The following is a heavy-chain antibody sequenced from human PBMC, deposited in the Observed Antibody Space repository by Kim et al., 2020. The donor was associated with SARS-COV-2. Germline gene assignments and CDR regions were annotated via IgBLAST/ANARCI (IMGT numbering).Heavy chain of an antibody. CDR2: ISWNSGSI. J-gene: IGHJ4*02. V-gene: IGHV3-9*01. CDR3: AATPRNYGYFDY. D-gene: IGHD4-17*01. CDR1: GFTFDDYA. Sequence: GGSLRLSCAASGFTFDDYAMHWVRQAPGKGLEWVSGISWNSGSIGYADSVKGRFTISRDNAKNSLYLQMNSLRAEDTALYYCAATPRNYGYFDYWGQGTL.